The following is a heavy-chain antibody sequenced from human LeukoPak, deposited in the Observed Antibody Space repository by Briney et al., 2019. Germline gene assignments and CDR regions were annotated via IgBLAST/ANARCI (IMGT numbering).Heavy chain of an antibody. CDR1: GGSVSSGSYY. CDR3: ARHSVKSHCTDTTCYRNYFGLDV. V-gene: IGHV4-61*01. CDR2: NYYTGST. D-gene: IGHD2-2*01. Sequence: SETLSLTCTVSGGSVSSGSYYWSWIRQPPGKGLEWIGDNYYTGSTTYNPSLKSRVTISVDTSKNQFSLKVRSVTAADTAVYYCARHSVKSHCTDTTCYRNYFGLDVWGQGTTVTVSS. J-gene: IGHJ6*02.